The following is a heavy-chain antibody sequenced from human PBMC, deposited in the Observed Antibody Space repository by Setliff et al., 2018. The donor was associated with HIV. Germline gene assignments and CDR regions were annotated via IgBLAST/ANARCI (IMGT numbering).Heavy chain of an antibody. V-gene: IGHV1-69*10. CDR3: ARDHIAVAGTKYFQH. J-gene: IGHJ1*01. Sequence: SVKVSCKASGGTFSSYAISWVRQAPGQGLEWMGGIIPILGIANYAQKFQGRVTITADKSTSTAYMELRSLRSEDTAVYYCARDHIAVAGTKYFQHWGQGTLVTVSS. CDR1: GGTFSSYA. CDR2: IIPILGIA. D-gene: IGHD6-19*01.